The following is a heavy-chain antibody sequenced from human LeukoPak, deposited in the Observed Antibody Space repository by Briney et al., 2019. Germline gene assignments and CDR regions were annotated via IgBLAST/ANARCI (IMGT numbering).Heavy chain of an antibody. CDR2: IIPIFGTA. J-gene: IGHJ3*02. V-gene: IGHV1-69*06. Sequence: SVKVSCKASGGTFSSYAISWVRQAPGQGLELMGGIIPIFGTANYAQKFQGRVTITADKSTSTAYMELSSLRSEDTAVYYCARDHGGYSYGYDAFDIWGQGTMVTVSS. CDR3: ARDHGGYSYGYDAFDI. CDR1: GGTFSSYA. D-gene: IGHD5-18*01.